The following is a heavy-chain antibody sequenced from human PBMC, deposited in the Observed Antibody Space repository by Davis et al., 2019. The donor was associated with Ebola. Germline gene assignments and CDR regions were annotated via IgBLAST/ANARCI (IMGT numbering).Heavy chain of an antibody. D-gene: IGHD1-1*01. V-gene: IGHV4-34*01. Sequence: MPSNPLSPSFALQVGSFTGYYWSCHGQPPAKRLVWIGQTNHIRSTNYIPSLKSRVTISVDTSKNQFSLKMNPVTAADTAVYYCARTTKTSISDSGVGYKYFDHWSQGTLVIVSS. CDR3: ARTTKTSISDSGVGYKYFDH. J-gene: IGHJ5*02. CDR2: TNHIRST. CDR1: VGSFTGYY.